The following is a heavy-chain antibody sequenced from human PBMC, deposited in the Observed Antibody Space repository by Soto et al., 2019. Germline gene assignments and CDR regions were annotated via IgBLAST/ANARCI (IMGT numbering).Heavy chain of an antibody. CDR2: ISGSGGST. CDR3: AKAKGDWYYFDY. CDR1: GFTFSSYA. Sequence: GVLRLSCAASGFTFSSYAMSWVRQAPGKGLEWVSAISGSGGSTYYADSVKGRFTISRDNSKNTLYLQMNSLRAEDTAVYYCAKAKGDWYYFDYWGQGTLVTVSS. V-gene: IGHV3-23*01. J-gene: IGHJ4*02. D-gene: IGHD2-21*02.